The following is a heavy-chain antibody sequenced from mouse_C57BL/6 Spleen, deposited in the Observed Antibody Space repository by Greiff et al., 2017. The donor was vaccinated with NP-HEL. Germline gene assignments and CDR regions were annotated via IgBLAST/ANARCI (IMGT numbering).Heavy chain of an antibody. Sequence: EVQVVESGGGLVKPGGSLKLSCAASGFTFSDYGMHWVRQAPEKGLEWVAYISSGSSTIYYADTVKGRFTISRDNAKNTLFLQMTSLRSEDTAMYYCARGGYYYSNYEGYYFDYWGQGTTLTVSS. CDR3: ARGGYYYSNYEGYYFDY. V-gene: IGHV5-17*01. J-gene: IGHJ2*01. CDR2: ISSGSSTI. D-gene: IGHD2-5*01. CDR1: GFTFSDYG.